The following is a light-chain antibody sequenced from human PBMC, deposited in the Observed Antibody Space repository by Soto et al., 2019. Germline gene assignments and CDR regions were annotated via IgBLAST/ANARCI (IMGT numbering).Light chain of an antibody. CDR3: QQYINSPWT. CDR2: GAS. V-gene: IGKV3-20*01. Sequence: EVVLTQSPGTMSLSPGERATLSCGASQSVGSSYLAWYQQKPGQAPRLLIYGASTRATGIPDRFSGSGSGTEYTLTFSSLEPQDCAVYYCQQYINSPWTFGQGTKEEI. CDR1: QSVGSSY. J-gene: IGKJ1*01.